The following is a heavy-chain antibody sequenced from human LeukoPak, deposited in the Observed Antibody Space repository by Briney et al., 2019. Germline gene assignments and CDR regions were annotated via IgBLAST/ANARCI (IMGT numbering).Heavy chain of an antibody. D-gene: IGHD6-19*01. Sequence: PGGSLRLSCAASGFPFSSYAMSWVRRAPGKGLEWVSSISGSGGNTYYAQSVKGRFTISRDNSENTLYLQMDTLRADDTALYFCAKDPYNTAVANTNGWFDPWGQGTLVTVSS. CDR3: AKDPYNTAVANTNGWFDP. CDR1: GFPFSSYA. V-gene: IGHV3-23*01. CDR2: ISGSGGNT. J-gene: IGHJ5*02.